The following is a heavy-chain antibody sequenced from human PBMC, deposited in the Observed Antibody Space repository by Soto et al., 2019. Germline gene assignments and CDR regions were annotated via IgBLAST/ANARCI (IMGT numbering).Heavy chain of an antibody. V-gene: IGHV3-48*01. J-gene: IGHJ3*02. CDR3: ARDRGVYSSGSAFDI. Sequence: GSLRLSCAASGFTFSSYSMNWVRQAPGKGLEWVSYISSSSSTIYYADSVKGRFTISRDNAKNSLYLQMNSLRAEDTAVYYCARDRGVYSSGSAFDIWGQGTMVTVSS. CDR1: GFTFSSYS. CDR2: ISSSSSTI. D-gene: IGHD6-19*01.